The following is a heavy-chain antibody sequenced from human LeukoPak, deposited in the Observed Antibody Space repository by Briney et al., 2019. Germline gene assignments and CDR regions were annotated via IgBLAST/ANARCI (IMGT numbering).Heavy chain of an antibody. CDR2: ISSGSSFI. J-gene: IGHJ6*03. CDR1: GFTFSGYS. CDR3: ARRPQAPNKIAAAGRHYYYYMDV. V-gene: IGHV3-21*01. Sequence: PGGSLRLSCAASGFTFSGYSMSWVRQAPGKGLEWVSSISSGSSFINYADSVKGRFTISRDNAKNSLFLQMNSLRAEDTAVYYCARRPQAPNKIAAAGRHYYYYMDVWGKGTTVTVSS. D-gene: IGHD6-13*01.